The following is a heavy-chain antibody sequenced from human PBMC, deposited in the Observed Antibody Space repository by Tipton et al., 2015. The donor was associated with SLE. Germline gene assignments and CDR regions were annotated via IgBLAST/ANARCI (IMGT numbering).Heavy chain of an antibody. CDR3: AREPLQWGYYYYYYMDV. CDR2: ISYDGSNK. CDR1: GFTFSSYA. Sequence: SLRLSCAASGFTFSSYAMHWVRQAPGKGLEWVAVISYDGSNKYYADSVKGRFTISRDNSKNTLYLQMNSLRAEDTAVYYCAREPLQWGYYYYYYMDVWGKGTTVTV. J-gene: IGHJ6*03. D-gene: IGHD4-11*01. V-gene: IGHV3-30-3*01.